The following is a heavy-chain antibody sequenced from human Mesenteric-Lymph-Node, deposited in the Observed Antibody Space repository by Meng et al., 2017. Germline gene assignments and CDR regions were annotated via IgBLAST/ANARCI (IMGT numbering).Heavy chain of an antibody. D-gene: IGHD3-16*02. V-gene: IGHV3-21*01. J-gene: IGHJ3*02. Sequence: GGSLRLSCAASGFTFSSYEMNWVRQAPGKGLEWVSSISSSSSYIYYADSVKGRFTISRDNAKNSLYLQMNSLRAEDTAVYYCARGFSFVWGSYRYDAFDIWGQGTMVTVSS. CDR3: ARGFSFVWGSYRYDAFDI. CDR1: GFTFSSYE. CDR2: ISSSSSYI.